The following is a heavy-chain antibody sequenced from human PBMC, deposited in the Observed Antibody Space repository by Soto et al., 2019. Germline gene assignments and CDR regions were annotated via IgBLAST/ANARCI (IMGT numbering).Heavy chain of an antibody. J-gene: IGHJ4*02. CDR3: ARGLAIFAPPDY. CDR2: INQSGRA. Sequence: QVQLQQWRAGLLKPAETMYLTCAVYGGSFSGYYWIWIRQPPGKGLAWIGEINQSGRATYNPSLKSRVTISVDTSKNRFSRTLTSVTAADTAGYYCARGLAIFAPPDYCGQGTRVTVSS. V-gene: IGHV4-34*01. CDR1: GGSFSGYY.